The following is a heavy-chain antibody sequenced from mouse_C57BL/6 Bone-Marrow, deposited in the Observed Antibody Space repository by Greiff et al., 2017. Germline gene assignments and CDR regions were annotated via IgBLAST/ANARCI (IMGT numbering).Heavy chain of an antibody. CDR2: IRSKSNNYAT. CDR1: GFSFNTYA. V-gene: IGHV10-1*01. Sequence: GGGLVQPKGSLKLSCAASGFSFNTYAMNWVRQAPGKGLEWVARIRSKSNNYATYYADSVKDRFTISRDDSESMLYLQMNNLKTEDTAMYYCVRPWEGGYSLFAYWGQGTLVTVSA. CDR3: VRPWEGGYSLFAY. J-gene: IGHJ3*01. D-gene: IGHD2-3*01.